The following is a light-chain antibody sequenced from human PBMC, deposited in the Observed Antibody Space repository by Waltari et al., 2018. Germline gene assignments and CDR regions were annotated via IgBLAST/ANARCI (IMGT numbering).Light chain of an antibody. CDR2: ANS. CDR3: RAWDSSLNAWV. V-gene: IGLV1-51*02. J-gene: IGLJ3*02. Sequence: QSVLTQPPSVSAAPGQKVTISCSGSSSNIGNKYVSWYQHLPGTAPKLLLYANSKRPSGIPDRFSGSESDTSATLGITGLQTGDEADYYCRAWDSSLNAWVFGGGTKVTVL. CDR1: SSNIGNKY.